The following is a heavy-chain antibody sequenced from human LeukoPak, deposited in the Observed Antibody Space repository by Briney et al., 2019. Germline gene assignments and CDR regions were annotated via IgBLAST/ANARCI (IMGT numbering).Heavy chain of an antibody. D-gene: IGHD2-2*01. J-gene: IGHJ6*03. Sequence: ASVKVSCKASGYTFTSYHISWVRQAPGQGLEWMGWISAYNGNTNYAQKLQGRVTMTTDTSTTTAYMELRSLRSDDTAVYYCASGESSGYQLLSFYYMDVWGKGTTVTISS. V-gene: IGHV1-18*01. CDR2: ISAYNGNT. CDR1: GYTFTSYH. CDR3: ASGESSGYQLLSFYYMDV.